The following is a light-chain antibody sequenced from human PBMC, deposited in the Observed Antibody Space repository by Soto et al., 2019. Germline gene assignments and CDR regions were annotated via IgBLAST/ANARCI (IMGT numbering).Light chain of an antibody. CDR1: QSVSSNY. V-gene: IGKV3-20*01. Sequence: EVVLTQSPCTLSLFPGERATLSCRASQSVSSNYFAWYQQRPGQAPRLLIDAASRRATGIPDRFSGSGSGTDFALTISRLDPEDFAVYYCHQYGSSPRTFGQGTKVEIK. CDR2: AAS. J-gene: IGKJ1*01. CDR3: HQYGSSPRT.